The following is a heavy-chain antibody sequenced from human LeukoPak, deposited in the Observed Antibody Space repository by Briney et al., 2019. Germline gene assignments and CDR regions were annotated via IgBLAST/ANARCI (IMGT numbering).Heavy chain of an antibody. CDR2: IYHSGST. D-gene: IGHD3-10*01. J-gene: IGHJ4*02. Sequence: SSETLSLTCAVSGGSISSGGYSWSWIRQPPGKGLEWIGYIYHSGSTYYNPSLKSRVTISVDRSKNQFSLKLSSVTAADTAVYYCARGPITMVRGAPHYFDYWGQGTLVTVSS. CDR3: ARGPITMVRGAPHYFDY. V-gene: IGHV4-30-2*01. CDR1: GGSISSGGYS.